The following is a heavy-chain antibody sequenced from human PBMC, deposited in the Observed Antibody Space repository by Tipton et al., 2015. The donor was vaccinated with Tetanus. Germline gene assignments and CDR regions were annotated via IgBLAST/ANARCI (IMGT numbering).Heavy chain of an antibody. Sequence: LRLSCTVSGGSIGTYHWNWIRQSPGKGLEWIGNSYYSGGSYYKSSLESRATISIDRSKNQISLRLTSVTAADTAVYYCARDVSGHYYFDFWGQGSLVTVSS. V-gene: IGHV4-59*12. J-gene: IGHJ4*02. CDR2: SYYSGGS. D-gene: IGHD1-26*01. CDR3: ARDVSGHYYFDF. CDR1: GGSIGTYH.